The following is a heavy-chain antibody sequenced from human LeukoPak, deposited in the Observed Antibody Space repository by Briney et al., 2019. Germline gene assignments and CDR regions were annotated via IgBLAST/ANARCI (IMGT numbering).Heavy chain of an antibody. CDR1: GFTFSNYW. J-gene: IGHJ3*02. D-gene: IGHD6-13*01. V-gene: IGHV3-21*01. CDR3: ASIAAAGSLGAFDI. Sequence: GGSLRLSCVASGFTFSNYWMSWVRQAPGKGLEWVSSISSSSSYIYYADSVKGRFTISRDNAKNSLYLQMNSLRAEDTAVYYCASIAAAGSLGAFDIWGQGTMVTVSS. CDR2: ISSSSSYI.